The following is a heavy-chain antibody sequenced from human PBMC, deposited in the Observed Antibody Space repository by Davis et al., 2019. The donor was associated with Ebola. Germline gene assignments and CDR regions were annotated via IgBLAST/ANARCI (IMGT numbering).Heavy chain of an antibody. CDR1: GFTFSSYS. CDR2: ISSSSSYI. J-gene: IGHJ4*02. Sequence: GESLKIPCAASGFTFSSYSMNWVRQAPGKGLEWVSSISSSSSYIYYADSVKGRFTISRDNAKNSLYLQMNSLRAEDTAVYYCARHDYGDSHFDYWGQGTLVTVSS. CDR3: ARHDYGDSHFDY. D-gene: IGHD4-17*01. V-gene: IGHV3-21*04.